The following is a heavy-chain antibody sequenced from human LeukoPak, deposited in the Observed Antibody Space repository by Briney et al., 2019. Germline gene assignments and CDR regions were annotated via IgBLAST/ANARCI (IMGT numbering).Heavy chain of an antibody. D-gene: IGHD5-24*01. Sequence: SETLSLTCTVSGVSISSYYWSWIRQPPGKGLEWIGYIYYSGNTNYSPSLKSRVTTSEDTSKNQFSLKLSSVTAADTAVYYCARGGSRDGYNRPLDYWGQGTLVTVSS. CDR3: ARGGSRDGYNRPLDY. CDR1: GVSISSYY. CDR2: IYYSGNT. V-gene: IGHV4-59*01. J-gene: IGHJ4*02.